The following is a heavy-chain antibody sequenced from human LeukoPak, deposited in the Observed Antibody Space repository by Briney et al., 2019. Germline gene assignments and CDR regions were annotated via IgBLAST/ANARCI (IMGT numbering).Heavy chain of an antibody. J-gene: IGHJ4*02. CDR2: INQDESEK. Sequence: PGGSLRLSCAASGFTFNTYWMSWVRQAPGKGLEWVANINQDESEKYYVDSVKGRFTISRDNAKNSLYLQMNSLRAEDTAVYYCARGPRVPYYYDSSGYLSYWGQGTLVTVSS. CDR1: GFTFNTYW. CDR3: ARGPRVPYYYDSSGYLSY. D-gene: IGHD3-22*01. V-gene: IGHV3-7*01.